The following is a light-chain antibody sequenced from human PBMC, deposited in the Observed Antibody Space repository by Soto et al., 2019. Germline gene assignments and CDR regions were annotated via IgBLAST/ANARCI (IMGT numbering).Light chain of an antibody. CDR1: SSDVGDYHY. V-gene: IGLV2-14*01. Sequence: QSALTQPASVSGSPGQSIPISCTGASSDVGDYHYVSWYQHHPGKAPKLLIYEVNNRPSGVSDRFSGSNSGNVASLTISWLQAEDEADYYCSSYTSSSTYVFGTGTKVTVL. J-gene: IGLJ1*01. CDR3: SSYTSSSTYV. CDR2: EVN.